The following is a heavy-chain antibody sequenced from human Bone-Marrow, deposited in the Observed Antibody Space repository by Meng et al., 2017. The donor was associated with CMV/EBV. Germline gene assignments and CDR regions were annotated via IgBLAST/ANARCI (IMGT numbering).Heavy chain of an antibody. CDR2: ISWNSGSI. V-gene: IGHV3-9*01. Sequence: GGSLRLSCAASGFTFDDYAMHWVRQAPGKGLEWVSGISWNSGSIGYADSVKGRFTISRDNAKNSLYLQMNSLRAEDTAVYYCARASLTYYYDSSGYLDYWGQGTLVTVSS. CDR1: GFTFDDYA. J-gene: IGHJ4*02. D-gene: IGHD3-22*01. CDR3: ARASLTYYYDSSGYLDY.